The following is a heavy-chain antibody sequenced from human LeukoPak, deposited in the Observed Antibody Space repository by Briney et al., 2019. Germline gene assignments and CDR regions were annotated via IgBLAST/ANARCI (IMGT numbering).Heavy chain of an antibody. J-gene: IGHJ4*02. Sequence: GGSLRLSCSASGFTFSRYAMHWVRQAPGKGLEYVSAISTNGSVTYYADSVRGRFTISRDNSKDTLYLEMSSLRVDDTAVYYCVKDVSSTYYYFDYWGQGTLVTVSS. CDR3: VKDVSSTYYYFDY. CDR1: GFTFSRYA. D-gene: IGHD6-13*01. V-gene: IGHV3-64D*09. CDR2: ISTNGSVT.